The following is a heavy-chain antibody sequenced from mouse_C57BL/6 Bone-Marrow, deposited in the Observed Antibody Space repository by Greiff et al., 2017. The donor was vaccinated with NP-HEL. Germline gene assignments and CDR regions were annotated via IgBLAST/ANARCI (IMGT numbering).Heavy chain of an antibody. V-gene: IGHV1-82*01. CDR1: GYAFSSSW. CDR2: IYPGDGDT. Sequence: QVQLKQSGPELVKPGASVKISCKASGYAFSSSWMNWVKQRPGKGLEWIGRIYPGDGDTNYNGKFKGKATLTADKSSSTAYMQLSSLTSEDSAVYFCASPHPYAMDYWGQGTSVTVSS. J-gene: IGHJ4*01. CDR3: ASPHPYAMDY.